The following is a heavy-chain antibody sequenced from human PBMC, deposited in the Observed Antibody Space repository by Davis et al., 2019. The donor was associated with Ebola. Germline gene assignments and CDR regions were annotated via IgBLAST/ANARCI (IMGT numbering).Heavy chain of an antibody. V-gene: IGHV4-59*01. CDR2: IYYSGST. CDR3: ARDLDGGDYSSYYYYGMDV. J-gene: IGHJ6*02. CDR1: GGSISSYY. Sequence: MPSETLSLTCTVSGGSISSYYWSWIRQPPGKGLEWIGYIYYSGSTNYNPSLKSRVTISVDTSKNQFSLKLSSVTAADTAVYYCARDLDGGDYSSYYYYGMDVWGQGTTVTVSS. D-gene: IGHD4-17*01.